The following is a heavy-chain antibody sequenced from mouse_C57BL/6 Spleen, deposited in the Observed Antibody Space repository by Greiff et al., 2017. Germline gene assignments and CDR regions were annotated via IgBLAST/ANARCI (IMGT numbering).Heavy chain of an antibody. CDR1: GYTFTDYY. Sequence: VQLQQSGPELVKPGASVKISCKDSGYTFTDYYMNWVKQSHGKSLEWIGEINPNNGGTSSNQKCKGKATLTVDKSSSTAYMELRSLTSEDAAGYYCARSAELGRAWFAYWGQGTLVTVSA. CDR3: ARSAELGRAWFAY. J-gene: IGHJ3*01. CDR2: INPNNGGT. V-gene: IGHV1-26*01. D-gene: IGHD4-1*01.